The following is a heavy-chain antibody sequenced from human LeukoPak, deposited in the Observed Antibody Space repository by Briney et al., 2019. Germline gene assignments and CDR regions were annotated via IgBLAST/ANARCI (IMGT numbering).Heavy chain of an antibody. CDR2: IWYDGSNK. V-gene: IGHV3-33*01. D-gene: IGHD3-22*01. CDR1: GFTFSSYG. Sequence: GRSLRLSCAASGFTFSSYGMNWVRQAPGKGLEWVAVIWYDGSNKYYADSVKGRFTISRDNSKNTLYLQMNSLRAEDTAVYYCARDGMIKYYYDSSGYPDAFDIWGQGTMVSVSS. CDR3: ARDGMIKYYYDSSGYPDAFDI. J-gene: IGHJ3*02.